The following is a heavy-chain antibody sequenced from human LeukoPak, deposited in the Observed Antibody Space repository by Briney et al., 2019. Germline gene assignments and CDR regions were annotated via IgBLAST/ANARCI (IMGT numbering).Heavy chain of an antibody. J-gene: IGHJ3*02. CDR1: GGSISSYY. D-gene: IGHD2-2*01. Sequence: PSETLSLTCTVSGGSISSYYWSWIRQPPGKGLEWVGYIYYSGSTNYNPSLKSRVTISVDTSKNQFSLKLSSVTAADTAVYYCARHLGYCSSTSCYDAFDIWGQGTMVTVSS. CDR3: ARHLGYCSSTSCYDAFDI. CDR2: IYYSGST. V-gene: IGHV4-59*01.